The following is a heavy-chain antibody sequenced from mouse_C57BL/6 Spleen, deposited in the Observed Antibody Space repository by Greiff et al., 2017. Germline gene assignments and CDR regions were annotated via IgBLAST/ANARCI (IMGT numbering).Heavy chain of an antibody. D-gene: IGHD1-1*01. CDR3: TRGDYGSSYVGDYFDY. CDR2: IDPETGGT. Sequence: VQLQQSGAELVRPGASVTLSCKASGYTFTDYEMHWVKQTPVHGLEWIGAIDPETGGTAYNQKFKGKAILTADKSSSTAYMELRSLTSEDSAVYYCTRGDYGSSYVGDYFDYWGQGTTRTVSS. V-gene: IGHV1-15*01. CDR1: GYTFTDYE. J-gene: IGHJ2*01.